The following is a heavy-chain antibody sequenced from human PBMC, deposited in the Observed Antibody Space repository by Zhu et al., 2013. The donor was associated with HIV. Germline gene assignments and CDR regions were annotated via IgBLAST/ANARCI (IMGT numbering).Heavy chain of an antibody. V-gene: IGHV1-69*01. D-gene: IGHD2-15*01. J-gene: IGHJ6*02. Sequence: QVQLVQSGAEVKKPGSSVKVSCKASGGTFSSYAISWVRQAPGQGLEWMGGIIPIFGTANYAQKFQGRVTITADESTSTAYMELSSLRSEDTAVYYCAREMGYCSGGSCSYYYYGMDVWGQGDHGSPSP. CDR3: AREMGYCSGGSCSYYYYGMDV. CDR2: IIPIFGTA. CDR1: GGTFSSYA.